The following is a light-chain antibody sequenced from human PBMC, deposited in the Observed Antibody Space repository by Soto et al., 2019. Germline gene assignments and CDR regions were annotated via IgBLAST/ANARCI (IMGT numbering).Light chain of an antibody. Sequence: IQMTQSPSSLSASVGDRVTITCRASQSISSYLNWYQQKPGKAPKLLIYDASSLESGVPSRFSGRGSGTEFTLTISSLQPDDFATYYCQQYNSYWTFGQGTKVDI. CDR2: DAS. CDR3: QQYNSYWT. CDR1: QSISSY. J-gene: IGKJ1*01. V-gene: IGKV1-5*01.